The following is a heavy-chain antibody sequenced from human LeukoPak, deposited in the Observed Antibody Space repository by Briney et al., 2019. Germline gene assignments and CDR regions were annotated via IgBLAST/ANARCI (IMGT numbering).Heavy chain of an antibody. J-gene: IGHJ4*02. D-gene: IGHD6-6*01. Sequence: ASVKVSCKASGYTFPSYFMHWVRQAPGQGLEWMGIINPTGSSTTYAQKFQGRVTMTRDTSTSTVYMELSSLRSDDTAVYYCARTAARRFDYWAREPWSPSPQ. V-gene: IGHV1-46*01. CDR2: INPTGSST. CDR1: GYTFPSYF. CDR3: ARTAARRFDY.